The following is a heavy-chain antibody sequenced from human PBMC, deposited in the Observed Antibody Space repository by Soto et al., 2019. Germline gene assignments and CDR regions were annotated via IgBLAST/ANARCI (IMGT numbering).Heavy chain of an antibody. Sequence: SQTLSLTCAISGDSVSSYSVVWNWIRQSPSGGLEWLGRTYYRSKWYSEYAISVQSRITVNADTSKNQFSLKLISVTAADTAVYYCARTEVPESSSWHPCDPWGQGTLVTVSS. CDR3: ARTEVPESSSWHPCDP. V-gene: IGHV6-1*01. D-gene: IGHD6-13*01. CDR2: TYYRSKWYS. J-gene: IGHJ5*02. CDR1: GDSVSSYSVV.